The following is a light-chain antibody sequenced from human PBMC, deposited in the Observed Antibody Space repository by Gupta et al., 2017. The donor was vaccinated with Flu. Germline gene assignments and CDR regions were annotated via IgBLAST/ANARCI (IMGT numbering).Light chain of an antibody. CDR2: WAS. V-gene: IGKV4-1*01. CDR3: QQEVNSPWT. CDR1: RSGLYTSNNKNY. J-gene: IGKJ1*01. Sequence: DIVMTQSPDSLAVSLGERATINCKSSRSGLYTSNNKNYLAWLQQRPGQPPKVIIYWASTRESGVPDRFSGSGSGTDFTLTISGLQAEDVAVYYCQQEVNSPWTFGQGTKVEIK.